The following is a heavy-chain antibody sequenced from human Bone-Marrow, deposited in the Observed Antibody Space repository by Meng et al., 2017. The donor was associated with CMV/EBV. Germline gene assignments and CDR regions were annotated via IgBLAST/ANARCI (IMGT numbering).Heavy chain of an antibody. CDR2: ISSSGSTI. CDR1: GFTFSSYE. Sequence: GESLKISCAASGFTFSSYEMNWVRQAPGKGLEWVSYISSSGSTIYYADSVKGRFTISRDNSKNTLYLQMNSQRAEDTAVYYCARDHWGYCSSTSCYDAIQYYYYGMDVWGQGTTVTVSS. CDR3: ARDHWGYCSSTSCYDAIQYYYYGMDV. D-gene: IGHD2-2*01. J-gene: IGHJ6*02. V-gene: IGHV3-48*03.